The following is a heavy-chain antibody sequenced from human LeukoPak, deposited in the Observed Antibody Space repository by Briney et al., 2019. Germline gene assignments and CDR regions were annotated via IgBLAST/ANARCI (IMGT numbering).Heavy chain of an antibody. CDR3: ARDKAPRYTYGLGH. CDR2: ISPYDGST. D-gene: IGHD5-18*01. CDR1: GYTFITYG. Sequence: ASVKVSCKASGYTFITYGINWVRQAPGQGLEWMGWISPYDGSTNFAQNLQGRVTMTTDTITSTAFMELRSLRFGDTALYYCARDKAPRYTYGLGHWGQGTLVTVSS. V-gene: IGHV1-18*01. J-gene: IGHJ4*02.